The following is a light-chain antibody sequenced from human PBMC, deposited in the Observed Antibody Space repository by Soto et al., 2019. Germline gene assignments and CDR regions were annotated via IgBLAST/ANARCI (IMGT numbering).Light chain of an antibody. CDR3: CSYEGSYTFEVV. CDR2: DVS. J-gene: IGLJ2*01. Sequence: QSALTQPRSVSGSPGQSVTISCTGTSSDVGGYNYVSWYQQHPGKAPKLMIYDVSKRPSGVPDRFSGSKSGNTASLTISGLQAQNEADYYCCSYEGSYTFEVVFCGGTKLTVL. CDR1: SSDVGGYNY. V-gene: IGLV2-11*01.